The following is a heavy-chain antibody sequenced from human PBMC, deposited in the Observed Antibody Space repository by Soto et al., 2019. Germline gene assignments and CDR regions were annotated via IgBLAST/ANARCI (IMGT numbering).Heavy chain of an antibody. D-gene: IGHD2-8*02. CDR1: GFTFSDYY. Sequence: GGSLRLSCEGPGFTFSDYYISWIRQAPGKGLEWISYSSNSGTFSRYADSVKGRFSISRDNTKNLLYLQMNSLRAEDTAVYYCAKATATGGGAFDICGQGTMVTVSS. J-gene: IGHJ3*02. V-gene: IGHV3-11*03. CDR2: SSNSGTFS. CDR3: AKATATGGGAFDI.